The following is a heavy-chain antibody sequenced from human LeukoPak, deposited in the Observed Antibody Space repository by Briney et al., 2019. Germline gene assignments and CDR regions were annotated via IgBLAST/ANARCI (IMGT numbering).Heavy chain of an antibody. CDR1: GGTFSSYA. J-gene: IGHJ6*02. CDR2: IIPILGIA. Sequence: ASVKVSCKASGGTFSSYATSWVRQAPGQGLEWMGRIIPILGIANYAQKFQGRVTITADKSTSTAYMELSSLRSEDTAVYYCASCLRSTSCYSYYGMDVWGQGTTVTVSS. CDR3: ASCLRSTSCYSYYGMDV. D-gene: IGHD2-2*02. V-gene: IGHV1-69*04.